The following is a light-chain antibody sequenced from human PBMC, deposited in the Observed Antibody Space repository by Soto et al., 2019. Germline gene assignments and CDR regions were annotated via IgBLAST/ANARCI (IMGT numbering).Light chain of an antibody. V-gene: IGLV2-18*02. CDR2: EVS. J-gene: IGLJ1*01. Sequence: QSVLTQPPSVSGSPGQSVTISCTGTSTDFVSYNRVSWYQQPPGTAPKLMIYEVSNRPSGVSNRFSGSKSGNTASLTISGLQAEDETDYYCFSYTSSGTYVFGTGTKVTVL. CDR3: FSYTSSGTYV. CDR1: STDFVSYNR.